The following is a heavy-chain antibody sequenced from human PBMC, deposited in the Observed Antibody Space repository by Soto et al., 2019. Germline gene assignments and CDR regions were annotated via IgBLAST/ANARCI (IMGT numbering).Heavy chain of an antibody. Sequence: GGPLRLSCAASGFTFSNAWINWVRQAPGKGLEWVGRIKSKTDGGTTDFAATVKGRFAISRDDSKNMVYLQMNSLKTEDTAVYYCTTDSFNARVTIGFDYLGHEDVVPVSS. CDR3: TTDSFNARVTIGFDY. D-gene: IGHD2-21*02. CDR2: IKSKTDGGTT. V-gene: IGHV3-15*07. J-gene: IGHJ4*01. CDR1: GFTFSNAW.